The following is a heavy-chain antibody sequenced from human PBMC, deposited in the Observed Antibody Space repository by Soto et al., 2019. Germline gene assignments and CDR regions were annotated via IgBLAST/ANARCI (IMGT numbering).Heavy chain of an antibody. V-gene: IGHV3-7*03. CDR1: GFTFSVYY. J-gene: IGHJ4*02. Sequence: PGGSLRLSCSASGFTFSVYYMTWVRQAPGKGLEWVASIKNDGSQQYYVDSVKGRFTISRDNAKNSLYLQMHSLRAGDTALYYCPSDNWFQDYRSQGPRVTVSS. D-gene: IGHD3-10*01. CDR3: PSDNWFQDY. CDR2: IKNDGSQQ.